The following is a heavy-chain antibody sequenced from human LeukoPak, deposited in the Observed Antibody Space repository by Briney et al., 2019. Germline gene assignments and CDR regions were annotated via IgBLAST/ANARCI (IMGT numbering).Heavy chain of an antibody. D-gene: IGHD5-12*01. J-gene: IGHJ4*02. CDR1: GFIFSSYG. CDR2: IRYDGSNK. Sequence: GGSLRLSCAASGFIFSSYGMHWVRQAPGKGLEWVAFIRYDGSNKYYAESVKGRFTISRDNSKNTLYLQMNSLRAEDTAVYYCAKDRGYSGSDWEGVFWGQGTLVTVSS. CDR3: AKDRGYSGSDWEGVF. V-gene: IGHV3-30*02.